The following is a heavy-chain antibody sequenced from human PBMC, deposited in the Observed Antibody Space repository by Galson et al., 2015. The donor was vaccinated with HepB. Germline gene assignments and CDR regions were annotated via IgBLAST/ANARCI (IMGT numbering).Heavy chain of an antibody. J-gene: IGHJ3*02. D-gene: IGHD4-17*01. CDR3: ARDLWKDYGDSPEAFDI. Sequence: GSISSGGYYWSWIRQHPGKGLEWIGYIYYSGSTYYNPSLKSRVTISVDTSKNQFSLKLSSVTAADTAVYYCARDLWKDYGDSPEAFDIWGQGTMVTVSS. CDR2: IYYSGST. V-gene: IGHV4-31*02. CDR1: GSISSGGYY.